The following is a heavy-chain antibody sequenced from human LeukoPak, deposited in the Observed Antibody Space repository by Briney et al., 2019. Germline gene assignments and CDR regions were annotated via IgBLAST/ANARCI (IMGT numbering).Heavy chain of an antibody. CDR3: ARVGLGYFDY. CDR1: GGSISSSNW. CDR2: IYHSGST. D-gene: IGHD7-27*01. Sequence: SETLSLTCAVSGGSISSSNWWSWVRQPPGKGLEWIGEIYHSGSTNYNPSLKSRVTISVDTSKNQFSLKLSSVTAADTAVYYCARVGLGYFDYWGQGTLVTVSS. J-gene: IGHJ4*02. V-gene: IGHV4-4*02.